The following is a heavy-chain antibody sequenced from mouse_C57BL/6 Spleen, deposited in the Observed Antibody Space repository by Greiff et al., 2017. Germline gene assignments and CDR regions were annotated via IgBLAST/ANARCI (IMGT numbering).Heavy chain of an antibody. CDR1: GFSLTSYA. D-gene: IGHD2-1*01. CDR3: AKNWQLRDYYAMDY. J-gene: IGHJ4*01. V-gene: IGHV2-9-1*01. Sequence: VKLQESGPGLVAPSQSLSITCTVSGFSLTSYAISWVRQPPGKGLEWLGVIWTGGGTNYNSALKSRLSISKDNSKSQVFLKMNSLQTDDTARYYCAKNWQLRDYYAMDYWGQGTSVTVSS. CDR2: IWTGGGT.